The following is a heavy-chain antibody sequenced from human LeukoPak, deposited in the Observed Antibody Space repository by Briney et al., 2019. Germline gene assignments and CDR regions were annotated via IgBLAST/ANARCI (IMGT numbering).Heavy chain of an antibody. Sequence: ASVKVSCKASGYTFTSYGISWVRQAPGQGLEWMGWIRTSNGNRNYAQNFQGRVTTTTDTSTNTAYMELRSLRSDDTAVFYRARDQRGNYYDSSGYCDYWGQGTLVTVSS. CDR3: ARDQRGNYYDSSGYCDY. D-gene: IGHD3-22*01. CDR1: GYTFTSYG. V-gene: IGHV1-18*01. J-gene: IGHJ4*02. CDR2: IRTSNGNR.